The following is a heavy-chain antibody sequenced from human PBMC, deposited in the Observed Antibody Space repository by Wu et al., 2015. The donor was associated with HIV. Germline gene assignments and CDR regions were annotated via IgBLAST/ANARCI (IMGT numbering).Heavy chain of an antibody. V-gene: IGHV1-8*01. CDR1: GYTFTSYD. J-gene: IGHJ3*02. D-gene: IGHD3-10*01. CDR3: ARVGLLWFGDYDAFDI. Sequence: QVQLVQSGAEVKKPGASVKVSCKASGYTFTSYDINWVRQATGQGLEWMGWMNPNSGNTGYAQKFQGRVTMTRNTSISTAYMELSSLRSEDTAVYYCARVGLLWFGDYDAFDIWGQGTMVTVSS. CDR2: MNPNSGNT.